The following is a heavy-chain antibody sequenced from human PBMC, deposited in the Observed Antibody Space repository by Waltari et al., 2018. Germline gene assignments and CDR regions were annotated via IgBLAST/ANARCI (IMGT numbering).Heavy chain of an antibody. D-gene: IGHD3-3*01. Sequence: QVQLQESGPGLVKPSKTLSLTCAVSGVSIKDYYWSWIRQPAGKGLEWVVRIHTFGGPNDKPSLRSRVTISVDTSKNRFSLNLSSVTAADTAVYYCARCRYLEEYYYVDIWGKGTTVTVSS. CDR2: IHTFGGP. J-gene: IGHJ6*03. CDR3: ARCRYLEEYYYVDI. CDR1: GVSIKDYY. V-gene: IGHV4-4*07.